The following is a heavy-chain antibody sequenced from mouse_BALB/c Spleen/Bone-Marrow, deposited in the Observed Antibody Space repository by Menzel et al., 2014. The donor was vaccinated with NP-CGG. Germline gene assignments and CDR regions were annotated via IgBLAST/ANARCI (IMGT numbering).Heavy chain of an antibody. V-gene: IGHV5-6-3*01. D-gene: IGHD3-3*01. Sequence: EVMLVESGGGLVQPGGSLKLSCAASGFTFSSYGMSWVRQTPDKRLELVATINSNGDSTYYPESVKDRFTIARDNAKNTLYLQMSSLKSGDTAMYYCARGLCFFDYWGQGTTLTVSS. CDR1: GFTFSSYG. CDR2: INSNGDST. CDR3: ARGLCFFDY. J-gene: IGHJ2*01.